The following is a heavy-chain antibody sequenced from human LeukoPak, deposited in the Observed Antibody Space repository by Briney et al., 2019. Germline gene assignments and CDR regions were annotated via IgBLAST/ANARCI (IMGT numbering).Heavy chain of an antibody. CDR2: IYYSGTT. CDR1: GGSFSGYY. J-gene: IGHJ4*02. V-gene: IGHV4-34*01. Sequence: SETLSLTCAGYGGSFSGYYWSWIRQPPGKGLEWIVSIYYSGTTYYNPSLKSLVTISVDTSKNQFSLKLSSVTAADPAVYYCAREDGYTDYWGQGPLVTVSS. D-gene: IGHD5-24*01. CDR3: AREDGYTDY.